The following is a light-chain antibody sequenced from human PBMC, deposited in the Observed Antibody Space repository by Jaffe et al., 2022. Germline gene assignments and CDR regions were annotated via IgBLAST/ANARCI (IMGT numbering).Light chain of an antibody. CDR2: VAS. CDR1: QSINTY. J-gene: IGKJ3*01. Sequence: DIQMTQSPSSLSASVGDRVTITCRASQSINTYLNWYQQKPGKAPKILIYVASSLQSGVPSRFSGSRSGTDFTLTINSLQPEDFATYYCQQTYSTPFTFGPGTKVNIK. CDR3: QQTYSTPFT. V-gene: IGKV1-39*01.